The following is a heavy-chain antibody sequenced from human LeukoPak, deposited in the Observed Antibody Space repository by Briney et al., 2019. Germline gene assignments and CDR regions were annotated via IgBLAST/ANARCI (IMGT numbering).Heavy chain of an antibody. CDR2: IYYNGDT. CDR3: ARRGGRNGWGDFDY. V-gene: IGHV4-59*08. D-gene: IGHD6-19*01. CDR1: GDSITSTY. Sequence: PSETLSLTCTVSGDSITSTYWSWIRQPPGKGLEYLGYIYYNGDTNYNPSLRGRLTLSLDMSKNQFSLKLTSVTAADTAVYFCARRGGRNGWGDFDYWGREPWSPPP. J-gene: IGHJ4*02.